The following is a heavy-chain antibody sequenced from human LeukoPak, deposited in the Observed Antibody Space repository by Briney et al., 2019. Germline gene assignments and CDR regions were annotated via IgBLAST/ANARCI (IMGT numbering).Heavy chain of an antibody. Sequence: QTGGSLRLPCAASGFTFSSYEMNWVRQAPGKGLEWVSYISSSGSTIYYADSVKGRFTISRDNAKNSLYLQMNSLRAEDTAVYYCARGSSGYSYGYDFDYWGQGTLVTVSS. CDR2: ISSSGSTI. D-gene: IGHD5-18*01. J-gene: IGHJ4*02. V-gene: IGHV3-48*03. CDR3: ARGSSGYSYGYDFDY. CDR1: GFTFSSYE.